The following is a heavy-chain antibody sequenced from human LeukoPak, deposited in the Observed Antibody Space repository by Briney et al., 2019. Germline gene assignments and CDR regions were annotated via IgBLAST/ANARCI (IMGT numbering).Heavy chain of an antibody. CDR1: GGSISSSSYY. J-gene: IGHJ6*03. Sequence: PSETLSLTCTVSGGSISSSSYYWGWIRQPPGKGLEWIGSIYYSGSTYYNPSLKSRVTISVDTSKNQFSLKLSSVTAADTAVYYCASRGYSYGYYYYMDVWGKGTTVTVSS. D-gene: IGHD5-18*01. V-gene: IGHV4-39*07. CDR2: IYYSGST. CDR3: ASRGYSYGYYYYMDV.